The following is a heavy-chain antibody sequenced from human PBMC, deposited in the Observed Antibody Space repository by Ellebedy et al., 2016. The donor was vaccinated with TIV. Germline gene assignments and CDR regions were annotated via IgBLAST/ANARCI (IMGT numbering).Heavy chain of an antibody. D-gene: IGHD2-8*02. J-gene: IGHJ4*02. CDR3: AREGGVYFFDY. Sequence: AASVKVSCKSSGYTFISDLIHWVRQAPGQGLEWMGAVNPSNGGTGYAQKFQGRVTMTRDTSASTVYLELNSLRSEETAVYYSAREGGVYFFDYWGQGTLVTVSS. CDR1: GYTFISDL. V-gene: IGHV1-46*01. CDR2: VNPSNGGT.